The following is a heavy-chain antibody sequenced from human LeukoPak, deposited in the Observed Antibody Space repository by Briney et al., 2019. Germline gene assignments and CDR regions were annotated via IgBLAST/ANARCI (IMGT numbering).Heavy chain of an antibody. CDR2: VNPNSGAT. CDR1: GYTFTKYY. CDR3: PRTVAIDCYFDY. D-gene: IGHD2-21*01. V-gene: IGHV1-2*02. J-gene: IGHJ4*02. Sequence: ASVKVSCKASGYTFTKYYVHWLRHAPGQGLEWLGCVNPNSGATNYAQKFQGRVTLTRGRYIRTAYMELSRLRSDGRDVYYCPRTVAIDCYFDYWGQGSLVSVSS.